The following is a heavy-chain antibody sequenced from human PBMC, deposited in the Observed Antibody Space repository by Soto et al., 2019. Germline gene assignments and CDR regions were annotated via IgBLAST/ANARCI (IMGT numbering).Heavy chain of an antibody. J-gene: IGHJ4*02. CDR1: GGTFSSYA. CDR2: IIPILGIA. Sequence: ASVKVSCKASGGTFSSYAISWVRQAPGQGLEWMGGIIPILGIANYAQKFQGRVTITADKSTSTAYMELSSLRSEDTAVYYCARTLYCSGGSCYKAFDYWGQGTLVTVSS. CDR3: ARTLYCSGGSCYKAFDY. V-gene: IGHV1-69*10. D-gene: IGHD2-15*01.